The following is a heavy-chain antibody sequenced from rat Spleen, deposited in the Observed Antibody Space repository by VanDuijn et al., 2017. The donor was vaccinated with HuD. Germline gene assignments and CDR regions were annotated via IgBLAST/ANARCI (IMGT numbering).Heavy chain of an antibody. CDR1: GFTFSDYN. D-gene: IGHD1-9*01. CDR2: IIYDGSRT. J-gene: IGHJ2*01. V-gene: IGHV5-7*01. Sequence: EVQLVESGGGLVQPGRSLKLSCVASGFTFSDYNMAWVRQAPKRGLEWVATIIYDGSRTYYRDSVKGRFTLSRDNAKSSLYLQMDSLRSEDTATYYCARRHYGYTDYFDYWGQGVMVTVSS. CDR3: ARRHYGYTDYFDY.